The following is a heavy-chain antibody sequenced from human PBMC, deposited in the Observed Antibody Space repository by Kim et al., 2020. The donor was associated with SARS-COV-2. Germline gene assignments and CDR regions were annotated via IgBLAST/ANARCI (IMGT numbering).Heavy chain of an antibody. D-gene: IGHD6-19*01. CDR3: TTVTGVAGSRGS. CDR2: ITGRDNGETV. CDR1: GFSFPNAW. V-gene: IGHV3-15*01. Sequence: GGSLRLSCVVYGFSFPNAWMSWVRQAPGKGLEWVGRITGRDNGETVDYAAPVKGRFTISKDASRNALYLEMNNLKTEDTAVYYCTTVTGVAGSRGSWGQGTLVTVSS. J-gene: IGHJ5*02.